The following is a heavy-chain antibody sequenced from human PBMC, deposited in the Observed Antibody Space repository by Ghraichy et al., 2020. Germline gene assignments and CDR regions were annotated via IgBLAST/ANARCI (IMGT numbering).Heavy chain of an antibody. J-gene: IGHJ4*02. CDR3: TTGSFYRVYHY. CDR2: IKSKTDGGTT. Sequence: GGSLRLSCAASGFTFSNSRMSWVRQAPGKGLEWVGRIKSKTDGGTTDYAAPVKGRFTISRDDSKDTLYLQMNSLKTEDTAVYYCTTGSFYRVYHYWGQGTLVTVSS. CDR1: GFTFSNSR. D-gene: IGHD6-13*01. V-gene: IGHV3-15*01.